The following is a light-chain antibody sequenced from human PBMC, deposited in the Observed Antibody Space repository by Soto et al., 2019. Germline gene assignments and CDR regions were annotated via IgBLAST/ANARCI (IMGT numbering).Light chain of an antibody. CDR2: END. Sequence: QSVLTQPPSVSAAPGERVTISFSGTSSNIGRNYVSWYQQLPGSAPKLLIYENDRRPSGIPYRVSGSKSGTDATLDITGLETGYEADYYCGAWERGLKAGVFGGGTKLTAL. CDR3: GAWERGLKAGV. J-gene: IGLJ3*02. V-gene: IGLV1-51*02. CDR1: SSNIGRNY.